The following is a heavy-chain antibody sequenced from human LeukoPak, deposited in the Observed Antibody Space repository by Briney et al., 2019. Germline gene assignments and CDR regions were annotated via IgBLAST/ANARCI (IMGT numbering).Heavy chain of an antibody. D-gene: IGHD1-26*01. CDR1: GYXFSTYW. J-gene: IGHJ4*02. CDR2: IFPGDSDT. Sequence: GESLKISCKGSGYXFSTYWIGWVRQMPGKGLEWMGIIFPGDSDTRYSPSFQGQVTISADKSISTAYLQWSSLKASDTAMYYCARRSYSASYYDYWGQGTLVTVSS. CDR3: ARRSYSASYYDY. V-gene: IGHV5-51*01.